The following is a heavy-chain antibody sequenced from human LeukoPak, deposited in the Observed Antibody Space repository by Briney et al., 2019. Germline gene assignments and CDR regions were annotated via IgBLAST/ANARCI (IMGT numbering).Heavy chain of an antibody. Sequence: SVKVSCKASGGTFSSYAISWVRQAPGQGLEWMGGIIPIFGTANYAQKFQGRVTITADESTSTAYMELSSLRSEDTAVYYCARAALVVTTPSYFDYWGQGTLVTVSS. J-gene: IGHJ4*02. V-gene: IGHV1-69*13. CDR2: IIPIFGTA. CDR3: ARAALVVTTPSYFDY. CDR1: GGTFSSYA. D-gene: IGHD2-8*02.